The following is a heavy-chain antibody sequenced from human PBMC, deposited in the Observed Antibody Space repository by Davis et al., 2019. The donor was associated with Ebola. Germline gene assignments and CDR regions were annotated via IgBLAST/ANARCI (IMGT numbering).Heavy chain of an antibody. V-gene: IGHV3-23*01. CDR3: AKAFEGYDFWSGYTPIDY. CDR2: ISCSGNSP. Sequence: PGGSLRLSCAASGFTFSTYAMSWVRQAPGKGLEWVSTISCSGNSPYYADSVKGRFTISRDNSKNTLYLQMNSLRAEDTAVYYCAKAFEGYDFWSGYTPIDYWGQGTLVTVSS. CDR1: GFTFSTYA. D-gene: IGHD3-3*01. J-gene: IGHJ4*02.